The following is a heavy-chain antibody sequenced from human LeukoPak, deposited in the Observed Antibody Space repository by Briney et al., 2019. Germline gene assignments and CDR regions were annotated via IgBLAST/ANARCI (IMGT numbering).Heavy chain of an antibody. J-gene: IGHJ6*03. CDR1: GASISSVY. CDR2: IYYSGST. D-gene: IGHD3-22*01. V-gene: IGHV4-59*01. Sequence: PSETLSHTCTVSGASISSVYWSWIRQPPGKGLEWIGFIYYSGSTNYNPSLKSRVIISLDTSKNQFSLKLSSVTAADTAVYYCARGLTSGYYGHYYMDVWGKGTTVTVSS. CDR3: ARGLTSGYYGHYYMDV.